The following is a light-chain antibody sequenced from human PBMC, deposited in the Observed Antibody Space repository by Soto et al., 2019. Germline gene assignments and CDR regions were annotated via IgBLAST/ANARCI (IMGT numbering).Light chain of an antibody. CDR1: QSVTSTY. V-gene: IGKV3-20*01. CDR3: QQYGSSVWGT. Sequence: EIVLTQSPGTLSLSPGERATLSCRASQSVTSTYLAWYQQKPGQAPRLLIYGASSRAIGIPDRFSGSGSGTDFTPTTSRLEPEDFAGYYCQQYGSSVWGTFGQGTKLEIK. CDR2: GAS. J-gene: IGKJ2*01.